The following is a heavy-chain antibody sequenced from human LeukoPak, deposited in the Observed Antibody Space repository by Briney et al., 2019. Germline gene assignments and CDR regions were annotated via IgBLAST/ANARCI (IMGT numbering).Heavy chain of an antibody. J-gene: IGHJ5*02. CDR1: GSMFSSYW. Sequence: GGSLRLSCVDSGSMFSSYWMTWVRQAPGKGLEWVANIKQDGSAKYYVDSVKGRFTISRDNSKNTLYLQMNSLRVEDTAVYYCAKVAAAAGSGEGNWFDPWGQGTLVTVSS. V-gene: IGHV3-7*01. CDR2: IKQDGSAK. CDR3: AKVAAAAGSGEGNWFDP. D-gene: IGHD6-13*01.